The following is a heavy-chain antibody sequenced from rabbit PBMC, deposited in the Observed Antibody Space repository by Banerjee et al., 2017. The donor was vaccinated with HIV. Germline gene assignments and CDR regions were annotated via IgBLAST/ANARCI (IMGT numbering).Heavy chain of an antibody. J-gene: IGHJ6*01. CDR2: IYVAGSGRT. CDR1: GFSFSSSYW. D-gene: IGHD6-1*01. Sequence: QEQLEESGGDLVKPGASLTLTCTASGFSFSSSYWICWVRQAPGKGLEWIACIYVAGSGRTYYASWAKGRFTISKTSSTTVTLQMTSLTAADTATYFCARNSYGVIAYGYARYGMDLWGQGTLVTVS. V-gene: IGHV1S45*01. CDR3: ARNSYGVIAYGYARYGMDL.